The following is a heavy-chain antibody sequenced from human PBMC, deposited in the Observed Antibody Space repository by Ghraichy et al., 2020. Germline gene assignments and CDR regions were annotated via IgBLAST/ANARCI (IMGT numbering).Heavy chain of an antibody. CDR3: ARTGRGAVALLDY. V-gene: IGHV4-31*03. CDR2: IYYSGST. CDR1: GGSISSGGYY. J-gene: IGHJ4*02. Sequence: SETLSLTCTVSGGSISSGGYYWSWIRQHPGKGLEWIGYIYYSGSTYYNPSLKSRVTISVDTSKNQFSLKLSSVTAADTAVYYCARTGRGAVALLDYWGQGTLVTVSS. D-gene: IGHD6-19*01.